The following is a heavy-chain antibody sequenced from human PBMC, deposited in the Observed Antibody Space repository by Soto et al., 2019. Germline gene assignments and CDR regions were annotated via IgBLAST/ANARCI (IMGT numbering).Heavy chain of an antibody. D-gene: IGHD3-9*01. V-gene: IGHV4-34*01. CDR3: ARAIYYDMLTDYLPPNYFDY. CDR2: INHSGST. CDR1: GGSFSGYY. J-gene: IGHJ4*02. Sequence: QVQLQQWAAGLLKPSETLSLTCAVYGGSFSGYYWSWIRQPTGKGLEWIGEINHSGSTNYNPSLKSRVTTSVDTSKNQFSLKLSSVTAADTAVYYCARAIYYDMLTDYLPPNYFDYWGQGTLVTVSS.